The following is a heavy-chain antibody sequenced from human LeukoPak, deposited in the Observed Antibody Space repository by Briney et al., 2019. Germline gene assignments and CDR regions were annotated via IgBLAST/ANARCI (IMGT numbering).Heavy chain of an antibody. J-gene: IGHJ6*03. CDR2: INSDGSST. Sequence: GGSLRLSCAASGFTFSSYWMHWVRHAPGKGLVWVSRINSDGSSTSYADSVKGRFTISRDNAKNTLYLQMNSLRAEDTAVYYCARDGYDFWSGYYPHYYYYYYMDVWGKGTTVTVSS. D-gene: IGHD3-3*01. V-gene: IGHV3-74*01. CDR3: ARDGYDFWSGYYPHYYYYYYMDV. CDR1: GFTFSSYW.